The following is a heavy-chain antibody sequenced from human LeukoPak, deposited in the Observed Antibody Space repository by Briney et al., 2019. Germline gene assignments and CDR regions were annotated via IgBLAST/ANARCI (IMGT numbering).Heavy chain of an antibody. J-gene: IGHJ4*02. CDR3: ARRRNDYGDYEDDY. Sequence: SETLSLTCTVSGGSISSYYWSWIRQPPGKGLEWIGYIYYSGSTNYNPSLKSRVTISVDTSKNQFSLKLSSVTAADTAVYYCARRRNDYGDYEDDYWGQGTLVTVSS. CDR2: IYYSGST. V-gene: IGHV4-59*08. D-gene: IGHD4-17*01. CDR1: GGSISSYY.